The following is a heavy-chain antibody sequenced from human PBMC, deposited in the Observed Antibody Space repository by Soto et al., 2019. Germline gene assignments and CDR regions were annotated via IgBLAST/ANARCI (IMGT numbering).Heavy chain of an antibody. CDR3: ARGKPVHGTGVFEL. V-gene: IGHV4-59*01. J-gene: IGHJ3*01. D-gene: IGHD1-1*01. CDR2: IYYSGST. Sequence: SGTLALTCTVSGGSINGYYWTWIRQPPGKGLEWIGYIYYSGSTDYNPSLKSRVTISLDTSKNQFSLRLSSVTAADTAVYHCARGKPVHGTGVFELWGQGTMVTVSS. CDR1: GGSINGYY.